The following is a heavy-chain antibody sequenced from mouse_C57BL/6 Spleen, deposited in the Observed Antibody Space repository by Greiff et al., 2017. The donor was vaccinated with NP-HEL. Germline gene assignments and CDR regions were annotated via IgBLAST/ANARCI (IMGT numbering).Heavy chain of an antibody. D-gene: IGHD1-1*01. J-gene: IGHJ2*01. CDR2: ISYDGSN. CDR1: GYSITSGYY. V-gene: IGHV3-6*01. Sequence: EVQLQQSGPGLVKPSQSLSLTCSVTGYSITSGYYWNWIRQFPGNKLEWMGYISYDGSNNYNPSLKNRISITRDTSKNQFFLKLNSVTTEDTATYYCASGTFFDYWRQGTTLTVSS. CDR3: ASGTFFDY.